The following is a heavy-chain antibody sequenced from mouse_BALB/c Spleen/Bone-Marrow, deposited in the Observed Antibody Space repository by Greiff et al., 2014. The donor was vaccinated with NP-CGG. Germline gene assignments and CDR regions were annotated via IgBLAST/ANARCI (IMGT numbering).Heavy chain of an antibody. CDR1: GFSLTSYG. CDR3: ARNSHYYGYYYAMDY. Sequence: VKLVESGPGLVQPSQSLSITCTVSGFSLTSYGVHWVRQSPGKGLEWLGVIWSGGSTDYNAAFISRLSISKDSSKSQVFFKMNSLQANDTAIYYCARNSHYYGYYYAMDYWGQGTSVTVSS. V-gene: IGHV2-2*02. D-gene: IGHD1-2*01. CDR2: IWSGGST. J-gene: IGHJ4*01.